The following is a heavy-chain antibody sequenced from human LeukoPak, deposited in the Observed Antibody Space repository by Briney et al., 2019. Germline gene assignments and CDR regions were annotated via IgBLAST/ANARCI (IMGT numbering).Heavy chain of an antibody. D-gene: IGHD3-22*01. J-gene: IGHJ4*02. Sequence: GESLKISCKGSGCSFTSYWIGWVRQMPGKGLEWMGIIYPGDSDTRYSPSFQGQVTISADKSISTAYLQWSSLKASDTAMYYCARTYYYDSSGSRAYDYWGQGTLVTVSS. V-gene: IGHV5-51*01. CDR2: IYPGDSDT. CDR1: GCSFTSYW. CDR3: ARTYYYDSSGSRAYDY.